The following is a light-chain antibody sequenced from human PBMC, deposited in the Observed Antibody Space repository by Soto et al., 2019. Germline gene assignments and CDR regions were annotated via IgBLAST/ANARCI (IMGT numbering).Light chain of an antibody. CDR2: KAS. V-gene: IGKV1-5*03. Sequence: DIQMTQSPSTLSASVRDRVTITCRASQTISSWLAWFQQRPGRAPKFLIYKASSLKNGVPLRFSGSGSGTEFTLTISRLEPEDFTVYYCHHYETFGQGTKVEIK. J-gene: IGKJ1*01. CDR1: QTISSW. CDR3: HHYET.